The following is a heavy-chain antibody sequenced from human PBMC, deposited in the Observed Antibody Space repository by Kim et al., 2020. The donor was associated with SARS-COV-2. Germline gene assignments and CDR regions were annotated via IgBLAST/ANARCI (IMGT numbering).Heavy chain of an antibody. J-gene: IGHJ6*02. Sequence: SETLSLTCTVSGGSISSSSYYWGWIRQPPGKGLEWIGSIYYSGSTYYNPSLKSRVTISVDTSKNQFSLKLSSVTAADTAVYYCARHQYLQLGLYYYYYYGMDVWGQGTTVTVSS. V-gene: IGHV4-39*01. CDR3: ARHQYLQLGLYYYYYYGMDV. CDR2: IYYSGST. D-gene: IGHD1-1*01. CDR1: GGSISSSSYY.